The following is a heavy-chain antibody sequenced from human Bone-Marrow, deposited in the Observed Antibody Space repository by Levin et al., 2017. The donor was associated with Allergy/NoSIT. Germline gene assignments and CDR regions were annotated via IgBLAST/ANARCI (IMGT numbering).Heavy chain of an antibody. Sequence: SQTLSLTCTVSGGSVNSDDYYWSWIRQPPGKGLEWIGYIYYIGSTYYSPSLKDRLTISKHTSKNQFSLRLTSVTAADTAVYYCAGQDSSMAPYFDYWGQGTLVTVSS. V-gene: IGHV4-30-4*01. CDR1: GGSVNSDDYY. D-gene: IGHD5-18*01. J-gene: IGHJ4*02. CDR3: AGQDSSMAPYFDY. CDR2: IYYIGST.